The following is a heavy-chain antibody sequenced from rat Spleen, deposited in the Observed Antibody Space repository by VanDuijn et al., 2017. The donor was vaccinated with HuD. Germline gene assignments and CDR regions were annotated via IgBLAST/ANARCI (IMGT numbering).Heavy chain of an antibody. Sequence: EVQLVESGGGLVQPGRSMKLSCAASGFTFSNYDMAWVRQAPTKGLEWVASISPSGGSTYYRDSVKGRFTVSRDNAKSTLYLQMNSLRSEDTATYYCARHGVPSYWYFDFWGPGTMVTVSS. D-gene: IGHD4-3*01. CDR2: ISPSGGST. J-gene: IGHJ1*01. CDR3: ARHGVPSYWYFDF. V-gene: IGHV5-25*01. CDR1: GFTFSNYD.